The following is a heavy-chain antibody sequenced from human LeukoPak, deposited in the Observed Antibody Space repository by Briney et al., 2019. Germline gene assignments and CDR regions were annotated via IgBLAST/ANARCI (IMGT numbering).Heavy chain of an antibody. D-gene: IGHD2-15*01. CDR3: AKEPYCSGGSCYSLGAFDI. CDR1: GFTFSSYG. J-gene: IGHJ3*02. CDR2: IRYDGSNK. Sequence: GGSLRLSCAASGFTFSSYGMHWVRQAPGKGLEWVAFIRYDGSNKYYADSVKGRFTISRDNSKNTLYLQMNSLRAEDTAVYYCAKEPYCSGGSCYSLGAFDIWGQGTMVTVSS. V-gene: IGHV3-30*02.